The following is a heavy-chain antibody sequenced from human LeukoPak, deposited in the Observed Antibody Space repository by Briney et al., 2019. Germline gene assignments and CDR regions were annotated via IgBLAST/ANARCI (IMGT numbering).Heavy chain of an antibody. CDR3: ARGTDVRSDYDWGKGADY. CDR2: ISTSGTSI. Sequence: GGSLRLSCAASGFTFGDSYMSWIRQAPGKGLEWVSYISTSGTSIYYADSVEGRLTISRDNTKSTLYLHLNNLRAEDTAVYYCARGTDVRSDYDWGKGADYWGLGTLVTVSS. CDR1: GFTFGDSY. J-gene: IGHJ4*02. V-gene: IGHV3-11*01. D-gene: IGHD3-16*01.